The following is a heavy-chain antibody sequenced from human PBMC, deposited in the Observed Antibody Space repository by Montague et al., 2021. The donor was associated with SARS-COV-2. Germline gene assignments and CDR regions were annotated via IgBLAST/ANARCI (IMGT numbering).Heavy chain of an antibody. CDR1: GNSLSNSTYF. V-gene: IGHV4-39*01. CDR2: FYFGGNF. Sequence: SETLSLTCSVSGNSLSNSTYFWGWIRQPPRKGLEWIGSFYFGGNFLYNSTLESRVTLSVDTSKNQFSLQLSSVTASDTAVYYCARHSGGSEVAGLDYWGQGILVTVSA. D-gene: IGHD6-19*01. J-gene: IGHJ4*02. CDR3: ARHSGGSEVAGLDY.